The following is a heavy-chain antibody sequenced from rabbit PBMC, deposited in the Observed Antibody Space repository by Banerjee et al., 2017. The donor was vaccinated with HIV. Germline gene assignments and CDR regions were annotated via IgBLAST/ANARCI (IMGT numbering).Heavy chain of an antibody. J-gene: IGHJ4*01. V-gene: IGHV1S45*01. CDR3: ARGANDPGAGYDL. CDR1: GFSFSSYW. Sequence: QEQLEESGGDLVKPEGSLTLTCTASGFSFSSYWICWVRQAPGKGLEWVACIWGGRSDITAYASWAKGRFTSSKTPSTTVTLQMTSLTAADTATYFCARGANDPGAGYDLWGPGTLVTVS. D-gene: IGHD6-1*01. CDR2: IWGGRSDIT.